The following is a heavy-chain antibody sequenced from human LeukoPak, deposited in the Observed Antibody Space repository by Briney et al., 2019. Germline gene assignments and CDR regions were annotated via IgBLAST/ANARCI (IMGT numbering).Heavy chain of an antibody. J-gene: IGHJ4*02. V-gene: IGHV4-39*07. CDR1: GDSISSSSYY. CDR2: INHSGST. CDR3: ARVTGYMIEDYFDY. Sequence: SETLSLTCTVSGDSISSSSYYWAWLRQPPGKGLEWIGEINHSGSTNYNPSLKSRVTISVDTSKNQFSLKLSSVTAADTAVYYCARVTGYMIEDYFDYWGQGTLVTVSS. D-gene: IGHD3-22*01.